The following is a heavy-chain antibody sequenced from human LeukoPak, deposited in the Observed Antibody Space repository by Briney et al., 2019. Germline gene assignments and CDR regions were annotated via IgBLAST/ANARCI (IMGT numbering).Heavy chain of an antibody. J-gene: IGHJ4*02. Sequence: SETLSLTCTFSGGSISNYYWSWIRQPPGKGLEWIGSLYYSGSTNYNPSLKSRVTISVDTSKNQFSLKLSSVTAADTAVYYCARRHVEYSSSSDPYYFDYWGQGTLVTVSS. CDR2: LYYSGST. CDR1: GGSISNYY. CDR3: ARRHVEYSSSSDPYYFDY. V-gene: IGHV4-59*01. D-gene: IGHD6-6*01.